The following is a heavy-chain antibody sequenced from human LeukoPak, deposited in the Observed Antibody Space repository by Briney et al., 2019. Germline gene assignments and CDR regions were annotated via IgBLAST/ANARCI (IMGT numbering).Heavy chain of an antibody. Sequence: PGGSLRLSCAASGFTFSSYAMHWVRQAPGKGLEWVAVISYDGSNKYYADSVKGRFTISRDNSKNTLYLQMNSLRAEDTAVYYCARVPPFYGDQLYFDYWGQGTLVTVSS. J-gene: IGHJ4*02. CDR3: ARVPPFYGDQLYFDY. CDR2: ISYDGSNK. D-gene: IGHD4-17*01. CDR1: GFTFSSYA. V-gene: IGHV3-30-3*01.